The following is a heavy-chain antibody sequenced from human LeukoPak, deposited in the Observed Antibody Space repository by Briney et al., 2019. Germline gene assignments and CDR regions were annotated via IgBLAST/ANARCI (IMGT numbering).Heavy chain of an antibody. V-gene: IGHV4-39*07. CDR1: GGSISSSSYY. CDR2: IYYSGST. CDR3: GKVGRGVVNWFDP. Sequence: TSETLSLTCTVSGGSISSSSYYWGWIRHPPGKGLEWIGSIYYSGSTYYNPSLKSRVTISVDTSKNQFSLKLSSLTAAVPAVYCCGKVGRGVVNWFDPWGRGTLGTGSS. D-gene: IGHD3-10*01. J-gene: IGHJ5*02.